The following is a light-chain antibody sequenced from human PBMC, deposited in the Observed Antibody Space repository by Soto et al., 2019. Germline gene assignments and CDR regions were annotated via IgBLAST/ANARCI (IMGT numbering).Light chain of an antibody. CDR3: AAWYDSLRGV. Sequence: QSVLTQPPSASGTPGQRVTISCSGSSSNIGSNYVYWYQQLPGTAPKLLIYRNNQRPSGVPDRFSGSKSGTSASLAISGLRSEDEADYYCAAWYDSLRGVFGGGTKLTVL. CDR1: SSNIGSNY. V-gene: IGLV1-47*01. J-gene: IGLJ2*01. CDR2: RNN.